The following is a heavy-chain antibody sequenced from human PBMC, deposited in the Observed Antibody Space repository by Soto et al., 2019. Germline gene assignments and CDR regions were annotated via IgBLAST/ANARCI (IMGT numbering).Heavy chain of an antibody. CDR2: IFPGDSNT. V-gene: IGHV5-51*01. Sequence: GESLKISCKGSGYSFTDYWIGWVRQMPGKGLEWMGIIFPGDSNTKYSPSFQGQVTISADKSISTAYLQWSSLKASDTAMYYCARTRSFTLGFYYDGMDVWGQGTTVTVYS. CDR1: GYSFTDYW. D-gene: IGHD6-6*01. CDR3: ARTRSFTLGFYYDGMDV. J-gene: IGHJ6*02.